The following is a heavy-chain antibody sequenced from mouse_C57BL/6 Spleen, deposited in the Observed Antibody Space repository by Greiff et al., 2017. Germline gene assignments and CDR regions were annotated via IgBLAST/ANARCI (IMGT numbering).Heavy chain of an antibody. J-gene: IGHJ2*01. CDR3: ARRTRVVDRNVDY. D-gene: IGHD1-1*01. Sequence: QVQLQQPGAELVKPGASVKLSCKASGYTFTSYWMQWVKQRPGQGLEWIGEIDPSDSYTNYNQKCKGKATGTVETYSSTAYMQRSSRTSEDSAVYYWARRTRVVDRNVDYWGQGTTLTGS. CDR1: GYTFTSYW. V-gene: IGHV1-50*01. CDR2: IDPSDSYT.